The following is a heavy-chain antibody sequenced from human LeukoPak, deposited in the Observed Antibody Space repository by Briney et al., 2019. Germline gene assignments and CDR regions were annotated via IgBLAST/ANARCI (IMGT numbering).Heavy chain of an antibody. D-gene: IGHD1-14*01. CDR2: INHSGST. CDR3: APGVGFDP. CDR1: GGSISSGGYY. V-gene: IGHV4-30-2*01. J-gene: IGHJ5*02. Sequence: SQALSLTCTVSGGSISSGGYYWSWIRQPPGKGLEWIGEINHSGSTNYNPSLKSRVTISVDTSKNQFSLKLSSVTAADTAVYYCAPGVGFDPWGQGTLVTVSS.